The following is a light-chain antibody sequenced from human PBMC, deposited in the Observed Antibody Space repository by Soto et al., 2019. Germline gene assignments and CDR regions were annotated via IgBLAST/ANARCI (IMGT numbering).Light chain of an antibody. V-gene: IGKV1-9*01. CDR3: QQLNTFPFT. CDR1: QAISSS. CDR2: DAA. J-gene: IGKJ3*01. Sequence: DIQLTQSPSFMSAFVGDSVTLTCRASQAISSSLAWYQHKPGRAPKLLIYDAATLQSGVPSRFSGSGSGTEFTLTIINLQPEDFATYYQQLNTFPFTFGPGTKVDVK.